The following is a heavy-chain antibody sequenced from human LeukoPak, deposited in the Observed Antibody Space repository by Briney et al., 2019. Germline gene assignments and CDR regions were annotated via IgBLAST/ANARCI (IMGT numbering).Heavy chain of an antibody. CDR2: INPNSGGT. CDR3: ARDGSYYDILTGYYAY. V-gene: IGHV1-2*02. CDR1: GYTFIGYY. D-gene: IGHD3-9*01. Sequence: EASVKVSCKASGYTFIGYYMHWVRQAPGQGLEWMGWINPNSGGTNYAQKFQGRVTMTRDTSISTAYMELSRLRSDDTAVYYCARDGSYYDILTGYYAYWGQGTLVTVSS. J-gene: IGHJ4*02.